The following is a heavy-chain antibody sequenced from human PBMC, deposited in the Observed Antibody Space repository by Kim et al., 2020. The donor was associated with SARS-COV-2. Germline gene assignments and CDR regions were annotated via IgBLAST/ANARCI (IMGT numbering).Heavy chain of an antibody. CDR1: GGSISSSNW. V-gene: IGHV4-4*02. J-gene: IGHJ6*02. Sequence: SETLSLTCAVSGGSISSSNWWSWVRQPPGKGLEWIGEIYHSGSTNYNPSLKSRVTISVDKSKNQFSLKLSSVTAADTVVYYCARAGIGVLWFGDQYYYGMDVWGQGTTVTVSS. D-gene: IGHD3-10*01. CDR2: IYHSGST. CDR3: ARAGIGVLWFGDQYYYGMDV.